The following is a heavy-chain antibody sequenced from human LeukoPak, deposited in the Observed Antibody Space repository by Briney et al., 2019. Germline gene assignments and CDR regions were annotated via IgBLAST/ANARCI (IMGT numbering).Heavy chain of an antibody. V-gene: IGHV3-48*01. CDR2: ITSSSSTI. CDR3: VRDLDSLAFF. J-gene: IGHJ4*02. D-gene: IGHD1-1*01. CDR1: GFTFSSYT. Sequence: GGSLRLSCAASGFTFSSYTMNWVRQAPGKGLEWVSYITSSSSTIYYADSVKGRFTISRDNGKNSLYLQMNSLRAEDTAVYYCVRDLDSLAFFWGQGTLVTVSS.